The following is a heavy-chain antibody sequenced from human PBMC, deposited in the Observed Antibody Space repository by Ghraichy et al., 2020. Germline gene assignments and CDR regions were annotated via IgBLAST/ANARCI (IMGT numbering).Heavy chain of an antibody. Sequence: LSPTCAASGFTFGSYSMNWVRQAPGKGLEWVSYIGGTTSTIYYADSVKGRFTISRDNAKSSLYLQMDSLRDDDTAVYYCVRDLVLSGTLWHWGQGTLVTVSS. CDR1: GFTFGSYS. J-gene: IGHJ4*02. V-gene: IGHV3-48*02. CDR3: VRDLVLSGTLWH. CDR2: IGGTTSTI. D-gene: IGHD1-20*01.